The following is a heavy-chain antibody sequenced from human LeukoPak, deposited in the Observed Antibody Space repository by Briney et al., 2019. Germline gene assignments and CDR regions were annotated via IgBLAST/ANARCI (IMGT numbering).Heavy chain of an antibody. CDR1: GFTLSSYE. CDR2: IDYSGGDT. J-gene: IGHJ4*02. Sequence: PGGSLRLSCTASGFTLSSYEMSWIRQAPGKGLEWVSSIDYSGGDTHYADSVKGRFTISRDNSKNTLYLEVISLTAKDTAVYYCAKDDAWLRFGEWSQGTLVTVSS. V-gene: IGHV3-23*01. D-gene: IGHD3-10*01. CDR3: AKDDAWLRFGE.